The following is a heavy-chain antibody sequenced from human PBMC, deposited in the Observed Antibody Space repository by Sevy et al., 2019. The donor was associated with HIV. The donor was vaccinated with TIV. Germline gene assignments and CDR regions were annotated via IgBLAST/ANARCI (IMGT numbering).Heavy chain of an antibody. CDR3: ARVVMSSSWPCFDY. CDR1: GYTFTTYA. J-gene: IGHJ4*02. V-gene: IGHV1-18*01. D-gene: IGHD6-13*01. Sequence: ASVKVSCKASGYTFTTYAITWVRQAPGEGLEWMGWISVNNGNRNYAQKVQDRVTMTTDTSTNTAYMELRSLRSHDTAMYYCARVVMSSSWPCFDYWGQGTLVTVSS. CDR2: ISVNNGNR.